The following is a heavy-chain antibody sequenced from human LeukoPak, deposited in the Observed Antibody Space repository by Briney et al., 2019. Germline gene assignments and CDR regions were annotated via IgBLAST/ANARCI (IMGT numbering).Heavy chain of an antibody. CDR3: ARDPAPRILYTNAFDI. D-gene: IGHD2-15*01. V-gene: IGHV3-30-3*01. CDR1: GFTFSSYA. J-gene: IGHJ3*02. Sequence: GGSLRLSCEASGFTFSSYAMHWVRQAPGKGLEWVAVISYDGSNKYYADSVKGRFTISRDNSKNTLYLQMNSLRAEDTAVYYCARDPAPRILYTNAFDIWGQGTMVTVSS. CDR2: ISYDGSNK.